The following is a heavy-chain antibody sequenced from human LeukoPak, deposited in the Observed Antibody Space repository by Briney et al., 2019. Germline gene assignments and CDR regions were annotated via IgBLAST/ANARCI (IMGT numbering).Heavy chain of an antibody. CDR3: ARGYCSGGSCYPYYFDY. D-gene: IGHD2-15*01. CDR1: GDSISSGDYY. V-gene: IGHV4-30-4*01. J-gene: IGHJ4*02. Sequence: PSETLSLTCTVSGDSISSGDYYWSWIRQPPGKGLEWIGYIYYSGSTYYNPSLKSRVTMSVDTSKNQFSLKLSSVTAADTAVYYCARGYCSGGSCYPYYFDYWGQGTLVTVSS. CDR2: IYYSGST.